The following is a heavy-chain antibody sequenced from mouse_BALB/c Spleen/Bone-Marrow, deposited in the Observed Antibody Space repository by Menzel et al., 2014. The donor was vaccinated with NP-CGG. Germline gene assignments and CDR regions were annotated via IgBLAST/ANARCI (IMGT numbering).Heavy chain of an antibody. CDR1: GYPFSSYW. V-gene: IGHV1-80*01. Sequence: QVQLQQPGAELVRPGSSVKISCKASGYPFSSYWMSWVKQRPGQGLEWIGQIYPGDGETNYNGKFKGNATLTADKSSSTAYMQLISLTSEDSAVYFRARKYGDYWGQGTTLTVSS. CDR2: IYPGDGET. J-gene: IGHJ2*01. D-gene: IGHD2-10*02. CDR3: ARKYGDY.